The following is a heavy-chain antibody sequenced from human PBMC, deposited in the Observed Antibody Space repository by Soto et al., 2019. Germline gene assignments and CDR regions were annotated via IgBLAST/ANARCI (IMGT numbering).Heavy chain of an antibody. CDR3: ARVDRYYYDSSGYFLDAFDI. CDR2: MNPNSGNT. Sequence: ASVKVSCKASGYTFTSYDINWVRQATGKGLEWMGWMNPNSGNTGYAQKFQCRVTMTRNTSISTAYMELSSLRSEDTAVYYCARVDRYYYDSSGYFLDAFDIWGQGTMVTVSS. J-gene: IGHJ3*02. CDR1: GYTFTSYD. V-gene: IGHV1-8*01. D-gene: IGHD3-22*01.